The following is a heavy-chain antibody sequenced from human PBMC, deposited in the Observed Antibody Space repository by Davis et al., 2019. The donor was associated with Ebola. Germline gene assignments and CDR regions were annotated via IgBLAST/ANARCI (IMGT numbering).Heavy chain of an antibody. D-gene: IGHD1-26*01. CDR2: ISYDGSNK. CDR3: AKDDYHSGSPFDY. J-gene: IGHJ4*02. Sequence: GESLKISCAASGFTFSISGMHWVRQAPGKGLEWVAVISYDGSNKYYADSVKGRFTISRDNSKNTLYLQMNSLRAEDTAVYYCAKDDYHSGSPFDYWGQGTLVTVSS. CDR1: GFTFSISG. V-gene: IGHV3-30*18.